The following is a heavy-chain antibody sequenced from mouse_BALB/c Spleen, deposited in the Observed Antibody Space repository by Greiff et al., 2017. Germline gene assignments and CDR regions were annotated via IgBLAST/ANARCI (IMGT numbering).Heavy chain of an antibody. CDR1: GYTFTSYW. J-gene: IGHJ3*01. CDR3: TRGTTGWFAY. V-gene: IGHV1S22*01. CDR2: IYPGSGST. Sequence: LQQPGSELVRPGASVKLSCKASGYTFTSYWMHWVKQRPGQGLEWIGNIYPGSGSTNYDEKFKSKATLTVDTSSSTAYMQLSSLTSEDSAVYYGTRGTTGWFAYWGQGALVTVSA. D-gene: IGHD2-12*01.